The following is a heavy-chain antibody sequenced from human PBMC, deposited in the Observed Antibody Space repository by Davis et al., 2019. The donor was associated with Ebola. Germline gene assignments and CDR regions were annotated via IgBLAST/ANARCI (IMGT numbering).Heavy chain of an antibody. D-gene: IGHD2-21*02. CDR1: GYTFTGYY. V-gene: IGHV1-2*04. J-gene: IGHJ6*02. CDR3: ARGRGIVVVTATLYYCYGMDV. Sequence: AASVKVSCKASGYTFTGYYMHWVRQAPGQGLEWMGWINPNSGGTNYAQKFQGWVTMTRDTSISTAYMELSRLRSDDTAVYYCARGRGIVVVTATLYYCYGMDVWGQGTTVTVSS. CDR2: INPNSGGT.